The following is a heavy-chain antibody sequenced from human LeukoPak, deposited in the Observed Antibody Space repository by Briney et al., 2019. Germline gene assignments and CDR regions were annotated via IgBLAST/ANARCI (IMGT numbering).Heavy chain of an antibody. CDR1: GGSISSGDYY. Sequence: SQTLSLACTVSGGSISSGDYYWSWIRQPPGKGLEWIGYIYYSGSTYYNPSLKSRVTISVDTSKSQFSLKLSSVTAADTAVYYCARKSVVPAAMWHALDIWGQGTMVTVSS. J-gene: IGHJ3*02. CDR3: ARKSVVPAAMWHALDI. D-gene: IGHD2-2*01. CDR2: IYYSGST. V-gene: IGHV4-30-4*01.